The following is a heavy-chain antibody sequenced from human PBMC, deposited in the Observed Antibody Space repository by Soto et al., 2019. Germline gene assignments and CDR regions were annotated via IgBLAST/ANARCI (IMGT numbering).Heavy chain of an antibody. J-gene: IGHJ4*02. CDR3: AGRHCTNGVCPFDY. CDR2: ISSSGRNT. D-gene: IGHD2-8*01. CDR1: GFTFSSYS. Sequence: PGGSLRLSCAASGFTFSSYSMSWVRQAPGKGLEWVSSISSSGRNTYYADSVKGRVTVSRDNAKNSLFLQMNSLRAGDAAVYYCAGRHCTNGVCPFDYWGRRTLVTVSS. V-gene: IGHV3-21*01.